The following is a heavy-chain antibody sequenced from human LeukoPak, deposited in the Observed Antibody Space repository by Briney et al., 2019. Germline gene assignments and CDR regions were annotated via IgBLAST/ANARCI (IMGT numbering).Heavy chain of an antibody. CDR3: ARAPILRYFDWSAGYMDV. V-gene: IGHV1-69*05. D-gene: IGHD3-9*01. J-gene: IGHJ6*03. CDR2: IIPIFGTA. CDR1: GGTFSSYA. Sequence: ASVKVSCKASGGTFSSYAISWVRQAPGQGLEWMGGIIPIFGTANYAQKFQGRVTITTDESTSTAYMELSSLRPEDTAVYYCARAPILRYFDWSAGYMDVWGKGTTVTVSS.